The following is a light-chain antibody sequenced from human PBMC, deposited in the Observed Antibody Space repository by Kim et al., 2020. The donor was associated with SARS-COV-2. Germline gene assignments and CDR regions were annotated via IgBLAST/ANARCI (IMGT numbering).Light chain of an antibody. CDR2: DVS. J-gene: IGLJ1*01. CDR3: SSYTGSTPYV. CDR1: SSDVGGYDY. V-gene: IGLV2-14*03. Sequence: QSALTQPASVSASPGQSITISCTGTSSDVGGYDYVSWYQQHPGKAPKLMIYDVSNRPSGVSNRFSGSKSGNTASLTISGLQAEDEADYYCSSYTGSTPYVIGTGTKVTVL.